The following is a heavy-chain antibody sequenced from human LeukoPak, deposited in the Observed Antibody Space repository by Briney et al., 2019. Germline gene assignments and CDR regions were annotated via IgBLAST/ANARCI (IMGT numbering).Heavy chain of an antibody. Sequence: GGSLRLSCAASGFTFSSYEMNWARQAPGKGLEWISYISSSGTTMYYADSVKGRFTISRDNAKNSLYLQMNSLRAEDTAVYYCARYGDGPFDYWGQGTLVTVSS. CDR2: ISSSGTTM. J-gene: IGHJ4*02. CDR1: GFTFSSYE. V-gene: IGHV3-48*03. D-gene: IGHD5-24*01. CDR3: ARYGDGPFDY.